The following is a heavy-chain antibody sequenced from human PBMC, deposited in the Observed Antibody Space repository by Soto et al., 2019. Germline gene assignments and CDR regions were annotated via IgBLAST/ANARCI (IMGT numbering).Heavy chain of an antibody. CDR3: ARSDNRNSLYGVDV. J-gene: IGHJ6*02. Sequence: PSETLSLTCAVNGGSLSGYYWSWIRQSPGKGLEWIGETNHRGSSDYNPSLKSRVTISIDASKNHVTLELTSVTAAGTAVYYCARSDNRNSLYGVDVWGQGTAVTVSS. D-gene: IGHD1-7*01. CDR1: GGSLSGYY. CDR2: TNHRGSS. V-gene: IGHV4-34*01.